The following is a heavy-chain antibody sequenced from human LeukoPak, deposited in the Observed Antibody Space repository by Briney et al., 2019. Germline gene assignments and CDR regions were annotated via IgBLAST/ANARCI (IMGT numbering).Heavy chain of an antibody. J-gene: IGHJ5*02. V-gene: IGHV1-18*01. D-gene: IGHD1-7*01. CDR2: ISAYNGKT. CDR1: GYTLTSYG. Sequence: VASVKVSCKASGYTLTSYGISWVRQPPGQGLEWMGWISAYNGKTNYAQQLQGRVTMTTDTSTSTAYMELRSLRSDDTAVYYCARGRGLNLNWFDPWGQGTLVTVSS. CDR3: ARGRGLNLNWFDP.